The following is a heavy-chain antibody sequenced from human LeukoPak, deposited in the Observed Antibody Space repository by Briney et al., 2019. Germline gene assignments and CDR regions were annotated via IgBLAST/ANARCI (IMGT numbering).Heavy chain of an antibody. CDR1: GFTFSSYS. J-gene: IGHJ1*01. V-gene: IGHV3-21*01. CDR3: ASRQGVGEEH. D-gene: IGHD2-8*01. Sequence: GGSLRLSCAASGFTFSSYSMNWVRQAPGKGLEWVSSISSSSSYIYYADSVKGRFTISRDSAKNSLYLQMNNLRAEDTAVYYCASRQGVGEEHWGQGTLVTVSS. CDR2: ISSSSSYI.